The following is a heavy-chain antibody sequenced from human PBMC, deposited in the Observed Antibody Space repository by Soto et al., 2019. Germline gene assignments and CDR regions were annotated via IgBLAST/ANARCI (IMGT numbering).Heavy chain of an antibody. J-gene: IGHJ4*02. CDR2: IRGSGGST. CDR3: AKGHYCGGDCYYYFDF. D-gene: IGHD2-21*02. V-gene: IGHV3-23*01. CDR1: GFTFSSYA. Sequence: EVQLLESGGGLVQPGGSLRLSCTASGFTFSSYAMSWVRQAPGKGLEWVSTIRGSGGSTYYADSVKGRFTNSRDNSKNTLYLQMNSLRAEDTAVYYCAKGHYCGGDCYYYFDFWGQGTLVTVSS.